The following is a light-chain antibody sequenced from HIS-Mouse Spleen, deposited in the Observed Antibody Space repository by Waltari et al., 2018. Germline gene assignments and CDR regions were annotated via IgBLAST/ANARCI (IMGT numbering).Light chain of an antibody. Sequence: QSALTQPASVSGSPGPSITISCPGTSSDFGSYNLVSWYQQPPGKAPKLMIYEGSKRPSGVSNRFSGSKSGNTASLTISGLQAEDEADYYCCSYAGSGTWVFGGGTKLTVL. V-gene: IGLV2-23*01. J-gene: IGLJ3*02. CDR1: SSDFGSYNL. CDR2: EGS. CDR3: CSYAGSGTWV.